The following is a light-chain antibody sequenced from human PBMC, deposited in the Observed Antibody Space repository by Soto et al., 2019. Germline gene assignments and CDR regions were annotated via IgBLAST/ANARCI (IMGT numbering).Light chain of an antibody. V-gene: IGLV2-8*01. Sequence: QSVLTQPPSASGSPGQSVAISCTGPSSDVGGYNYVSWYQQHPGKAPKLMIYEVNKRPSGVPDRFSGSKSGNTASLTVSGLQAEDEADYYCSSYAGSSNVFGTGTKGTVL. CDR3: SSYAGSSNV. CDR2: EVN. J-gene: IGLJ1*01. CDR1: SSDVGGYNY.